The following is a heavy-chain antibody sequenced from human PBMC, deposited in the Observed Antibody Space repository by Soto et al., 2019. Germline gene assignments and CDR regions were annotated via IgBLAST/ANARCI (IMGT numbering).Heavy chain of an antibody. Sequence: GASVKVSCKASGGTFSSYAISWVRQAPGQGLEWMGGIIPIFGTANYAQKFQSRVTITADKSTSTAYMELSSLRSEDTAVYYCASGYSSSWYYYYGMDVWGQGTTVTVSS. CDR3: ASGYSSSWYYYYGMDV. J-gene: IGHJ6*02. D-gene: IGHD6-13*01. CDR1: GGTFSSYA. CDR2: IIPIFGTA. V-gene: IGHV1-69*06.